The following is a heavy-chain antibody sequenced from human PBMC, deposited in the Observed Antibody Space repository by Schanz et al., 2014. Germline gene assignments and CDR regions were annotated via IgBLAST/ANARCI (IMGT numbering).Heavy chain of an antibody. CDR3: AKDGPGGSGSYSADGGMDV. V-gene: IGHV3-23*01. Sequence: EVHLLESGGGLVPPGGSLRLSCAASGFNFSDYAMCWVRQAPGKGLEWVSAISGGGGTTYYTDSMKGRFTISRDNSKSTLYLQMNSLRAEDTAVYYCAKDGPGGSGSYSADGGMDVWGQGTTVTVSS. J-gene: IGHJ6*02. CDR2: ISGGGGTT. CDR1: GFNFSDYA. D-gene: IGHD3-10*01.